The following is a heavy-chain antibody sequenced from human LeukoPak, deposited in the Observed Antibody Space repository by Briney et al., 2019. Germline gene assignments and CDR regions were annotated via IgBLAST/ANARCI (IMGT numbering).Heavy chain of an antibody. CDR1: GYTFTGYY. CDR2: INPNSGGT. Sequence: ASVKVSCKASGYTFTGYYIHWVRQAPGQGLEWMGWINPNSGGTNYAQKFQGRVTMTRDTSISTAYMELSRLRSDDTAVYYCARVSKRGYSYGLAGGGAHFDYWGQGTLVTVSS. V-gene: IGHV1-2*02. J-gene: IGHJ4*02. D-gene: IGHD5-18*01. CDR3: ARVSKRGYSYGLAGGGAHFDY.